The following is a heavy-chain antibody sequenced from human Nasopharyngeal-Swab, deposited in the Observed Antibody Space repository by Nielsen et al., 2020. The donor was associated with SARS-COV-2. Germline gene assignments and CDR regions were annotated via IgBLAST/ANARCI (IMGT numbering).Heavy chain of an antibody. CDR2: FDPEDGET. Sequence: ASVKVSCKVSGYSLTELSMHWVRQAPAKGLEGMGGFDPEDGETIYAQKFQGRVTMTEDTSTDTAYMELSSLRSEDTAVYYCATGVIAARLLYYYGMDVWGQGTTVTVSS. CDR3: ATGVIAARLLYYYGMDV. V-gene: IGHV1-24*01. J-gene: IGHJ6*02. D-gene: IGHD6-6*01. CDR1: GYSLTELS.